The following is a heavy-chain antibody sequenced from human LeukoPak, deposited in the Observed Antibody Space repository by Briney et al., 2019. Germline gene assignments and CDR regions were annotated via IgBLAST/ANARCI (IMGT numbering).Heavy chain of an antibody. Sequence: SVKVSCKASGATFTSYTISWVRRAPGQGLGRRRRFIPILGIANYAQKFQGRVTITADKSTSTAYMELSSLRSEDTAVYYCATDARSSSWYTDAFDIWGQGTMVTVSS. V-gene: IGHV1-69*02. CDR1: GATFTSYT. D-gene: IGHD6-13*01. J-gene: IGHJ3*02. CDR2: FIPILGIA. CDR3: ATDARSSSWYTDAFDI.